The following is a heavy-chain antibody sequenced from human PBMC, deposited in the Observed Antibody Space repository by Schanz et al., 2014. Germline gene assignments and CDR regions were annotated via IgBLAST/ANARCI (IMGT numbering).Heavy chain of an antibody. V-gene: IGHV4-59*01. Sequence: QVQLQESGPGLVKPSETLSLTCTVSGGTISSYYWSWIRQPPGKGLEWIGYIYYSGDTNYNPSLKSRVTISVDTSKNQFYLNLISVTAADTAVYYCARQGIGYQHGRYYYYMDVWGRGTTVTVSS. CDR3: ARQGIGYQHGRYYYYMDV. D-gene: IGHD2-2*01. CDR1: GGTISSYY. J-gene: IGHJ6*03. CDR2: IYYSGDT.